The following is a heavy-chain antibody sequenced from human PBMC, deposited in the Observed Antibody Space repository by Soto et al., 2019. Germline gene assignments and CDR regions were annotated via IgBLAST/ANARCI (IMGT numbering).Heavy chain of an antibody. CDR1: GGSISSGGYY. CDR3: AREGRATYNWFDP. D-gene: IGHD5-12*01. V-gene: IGHV4-31*01. CDR2: IDNSGST. Sequence: QVQLQESGPGLVKPSQTLSLTCTVSGGSISSGGYYWSWIRQHPGKGPEWIGDIDNSGSTYYRPSLKSQLIISVDTSKNHFSLKLTSVTAADTAVYYCAREGRATYNWFDPWGQGTLVTVSS. J-gene: IGHJ5*02.